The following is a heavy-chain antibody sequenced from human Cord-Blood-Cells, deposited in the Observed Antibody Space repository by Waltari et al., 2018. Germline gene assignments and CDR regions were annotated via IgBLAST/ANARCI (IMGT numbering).Heavy chain of an antibody. D-gene: IGHD1-26*01. CDR1: GFTFSSYG. J-gene: IGHJ3*02. CDR2: ISYDGSNK. V-gene: IGHV3-30*03. CDR3: ATEVTRSRSGSYLRAFDS. Sequence: QVQLVESGGGVVQPGRSLRLSCAASGFTFSSYGMHWVRQAPGKGLEWVAVISYDGSNKYYADSVKGRFTISRDNSKNTLYLQMNSLRAEDTAVYYCATEVTRSRSGSYLRAFDSWGQGTMVTVSS.